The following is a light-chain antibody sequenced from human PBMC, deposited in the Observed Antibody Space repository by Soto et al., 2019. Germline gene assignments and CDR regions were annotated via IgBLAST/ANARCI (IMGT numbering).Light chain of an antibody. CDR1: QNIFTY. J-gene: IGKJ1*01. Sequence: DIQMTQSPSSLSASLGDSVTITCRASQNIFTYLNWYQQKPGKAPKLLMYAASRLQGAVPSTFSGSGSGTEFTLTISSLQREDVATYFCQQGYSTPLTFGQGTKVEIK. V-gene: IGKV1-39*01. CDR2: AAS. CDR3: QQGYSTPLT.